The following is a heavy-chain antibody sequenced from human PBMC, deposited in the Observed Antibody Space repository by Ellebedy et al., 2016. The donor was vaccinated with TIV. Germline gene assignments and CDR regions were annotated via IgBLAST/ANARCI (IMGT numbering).Heavy chain of an antibody. D-gene: IGHD5-12*01. J-gene: IGHJ4*02. CDR2: IIPLFRTP. CDR1: GGTFSNYA. Sequence: AASVKVSCKASGGTFSNYAISWVRQAPGQGLEWMGGIIPLFRTPTYAQNFQGRVTITADESTSTAYMELSSLRSEDTAVYFCARAESGGYAWDYWGQGTQVTVSS. CDR3: ARAESGGYAWDY. V-gene: IGHV1-69*13.